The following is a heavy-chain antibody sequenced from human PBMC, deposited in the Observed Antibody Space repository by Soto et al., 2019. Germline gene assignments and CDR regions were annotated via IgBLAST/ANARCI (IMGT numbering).Heavy chain of an antibody. J-gene: IGHJ4*02. V-gene: IGHV4-39*01. CDR2: IYYSGST. CDR1: GGSISSSSYY. CDR3: ASGEYCSSTSCYSLFDY. D-gene: IGHD2-2*01. Sequence: SETLSLTRTVSGGSISSSSYYWGWIRQPPGKGLEWIGSIYYSGSTYYNPSLKSRVTISVDTSKNQFSLKLSSVTAADTAVYYCASGEYCSSTSCYSLFDYWGQGTLVTVSS.